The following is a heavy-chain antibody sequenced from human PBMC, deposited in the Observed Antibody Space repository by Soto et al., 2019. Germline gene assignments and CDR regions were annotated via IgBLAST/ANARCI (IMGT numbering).Heavy chain of an antibody. V-gene: IGHV3-74*01. J-gene: IGHJ4*02. D-gene: IGHD1-1*01. CDR1: GFTFSAYW. CDR2: ISDDGSTT. Sequence: PGGSLRLSCEVSGFTFSAYWMHWVRQVPGKGLIRVSRISDDGSTTTYADSVKGRFTISRDNAKNTLYLQMNSLRADDTGLYYCTRGPRVSSTGTGAHWGQGTLVTAPQ. CDR3: TRGPRVSSTGTGAH.